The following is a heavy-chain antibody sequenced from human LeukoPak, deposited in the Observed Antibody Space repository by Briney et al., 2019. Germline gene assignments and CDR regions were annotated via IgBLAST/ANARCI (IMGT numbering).Heavy chain of an antibody. Sequence: SETLSLTCTVSGGSISSYYWSWIRQPPGKGLEWIGYIYYSGSTNYNPSLKSRVTISVDTSKNQFSLKLSSVTAADTAVYYCARVEGFGVYSDDYYFDYWGQGTLVTVSS. CDR2: IYYSGST. CDR3: ARVEGFGVYSDDYYFDY. CDR1: GGSISSYY. V-gene: IGHV4-59*01. D-gene: IGHD3-10*01. J-gene: IGHJ4*02.